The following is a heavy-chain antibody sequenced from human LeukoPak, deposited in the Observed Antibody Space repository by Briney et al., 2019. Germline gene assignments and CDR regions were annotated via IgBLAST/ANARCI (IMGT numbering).Heavy chain of an antibody. Sequence: SQTLSLTCTVSGGSISSGSYYWSWIRQPPGKGLEWIGEINHSGSTNYNPSLKSRVTISVDTSKNQFSLKLSSVTAADTAVYYCARGPIWHRKFDPWGQGTLVTVSS. CDR3: ARGPIWHRKFDP. CDR1: GGSISSGSYY. CDR2: INHSGST. V-gene: IGHV4-39*07. J-gene: IGHJ5*02. D-gene: IGHD2-2*02.